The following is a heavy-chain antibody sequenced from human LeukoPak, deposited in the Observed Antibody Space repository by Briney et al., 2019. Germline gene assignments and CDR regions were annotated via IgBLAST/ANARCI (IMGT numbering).Heavy chain of an antibody. CDR2: IRYDGSNK. J-gene: IGHJ4*02. CDR1: GFTFSSYW. CDR3: AGLHSSSWYADY. D-gene: IGHD6-13*01. V-gene: IGHV3-30*02. Sequence: GGSLRLSCAASGFTFSSYWMSWVRQAPGKRLEWVAFIRYDGSNKYYADSVKGRFTISRDNSKNTLYLQMNSLRAEDTAVYYCAGLHSSSWYADYWGQGTLVTVSS.